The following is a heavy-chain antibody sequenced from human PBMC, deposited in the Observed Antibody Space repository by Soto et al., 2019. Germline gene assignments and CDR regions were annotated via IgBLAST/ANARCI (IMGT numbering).Heavy chain of an antibody. V-gene: IGHV1-69*13. CDR1: GGTFSSYA. CDR2: IIPIFGTA. J-gene: IGHJ6*02. CDR3: ARDPFRATTLRDVYYYYGMDV. Sequence: SVKVSCKASGGTFSSYAISWVRQAPGQGLEWMGGIIPIFGTANYAQKFQGRVTITADESTSTAYMELSSLRSEDTAVYYCARDPFRATTLRDVYYYYGMDVWGQGTTVTVSS. D-gene: IGHD1-26*01.